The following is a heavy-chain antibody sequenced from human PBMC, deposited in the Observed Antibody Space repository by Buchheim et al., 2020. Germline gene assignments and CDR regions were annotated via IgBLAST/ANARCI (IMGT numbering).Heavy chain of an antibody. D-gene: IGHD1-26*01. CDR3: ARAAGVGSYRLRGYFDY. J-gene: IGHJ4*02. CDR2: IYYSGST. Sequence: QVQLQESGPGLVKPSETLSLTCTVSGGSISSYYWSWIRQPPGKGLEWIGYIYYSGSTNYNPSLKSRVTISVDTSKNQFSLKLSSVTAADTAVYYCARAAGVGSYRLRGYFDYWGQGTL. CDR1: GGSISSYY. V-gene: IGHV4-59*01.